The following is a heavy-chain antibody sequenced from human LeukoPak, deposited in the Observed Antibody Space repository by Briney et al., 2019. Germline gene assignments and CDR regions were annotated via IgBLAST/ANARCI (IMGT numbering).Heavy chain of an antibody. V-gene: IGHV4-59*01. CDR2: IYYSGST. CDR1: GGSISSYY. CDR3: ARDSEPPGIAAAVSWFDP. D-gene: IGHD6-13*01. Sequence: SETLSLTCTVSGGSISSYYWSWIRQPPGKGLEWIGYIYYSGSTNYNPSLKSRVTISVDTSKNQFPLKLSSVTAAVTAVYYCARDSEPPGIAAAVSWFDPWGQGTLVTVSS. J-gene: IGHJ5*02.